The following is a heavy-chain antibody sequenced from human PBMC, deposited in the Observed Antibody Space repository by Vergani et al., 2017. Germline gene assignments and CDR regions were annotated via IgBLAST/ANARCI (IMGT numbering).Heavy chain of an antibody. CDR3: VKDAGSYENFFDS. V-gene: IGHV3-23*01. Sequence: EVQLLESGGDWVQPGGSLRLSCAASGFSFTTYAMSWVRQAPGKGLEWVSTINTNGDYTRYGDSVKGRFIISRDNSRDTLYLQMNSLRPEDTATYYGVKDAGSYENFFDSWGQGTLVTVSS. CDR2: INTNGDYT. CDR1: GFSFTTYA. J-gene: IGHJ4*02. D-gene: IGHD1-26*01.